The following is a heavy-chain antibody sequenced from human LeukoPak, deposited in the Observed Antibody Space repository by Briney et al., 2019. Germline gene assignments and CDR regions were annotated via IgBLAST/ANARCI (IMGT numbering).Heavy chain of an antibody. J-gene: IGHJ5*02. CDR1: GYTFTSYY. CDR2: INPSGGST. Sequence: GASVKVSCKASGYTFTSYYMHWVRQAPGQGLEWMGIINPSGGSTSYAQKFQGRVTITRNTSISTAYMELSSLRSEDTAVYYCARVRLGYSWFDPWGQGTLVTVSS. V-gene: IGHV1-46*01. CDR3: ARVRLGYSWFDP. D-gene: IGHD3-16*01.